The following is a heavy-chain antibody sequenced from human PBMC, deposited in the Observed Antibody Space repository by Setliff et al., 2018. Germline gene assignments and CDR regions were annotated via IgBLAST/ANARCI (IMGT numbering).Heavy chain of an antibody. CDR1: GGSISSHY. D-gene: IGHD5-12*01. Sequence: KTSETLSLTCTVSGGSISSHYWSWIRQPPGXXXXXXXXXXXXXXXXXXPSLXXXVTISLDTSRNQFSLKLRSVTAADTAVYYCARVRKGYSGYDFGDYWGQGTLVTVSS. J-gene: IGHJ4*02. CDR2: XXXXXXX. V-gene: IGHV4-59*11. CDR3: ARVRKGYSGYDFGDY.